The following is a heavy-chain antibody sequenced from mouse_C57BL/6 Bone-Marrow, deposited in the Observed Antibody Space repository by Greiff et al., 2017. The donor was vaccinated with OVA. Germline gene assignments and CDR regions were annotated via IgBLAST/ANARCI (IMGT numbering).Heavy chain of an antibody. CDR3: ARNPDYYGSSYGWFAY. J-gene: IGHJ3*01. CDR1: GYTFTSYW. D-gene: IGHD1-1*01. CDR2: IDPSDSYT. V-gene: IGHV1-69*01. Sequence: QVQLQQSGAELVMPGASVKLSCKASGYTFTSYWMHWVKQRPGQGLEWIGEIDPSDSYTNYNQKFKGKSTLTVDKSSSTAYMQLSSLTSEDSAVYYCARNPDYYGSSYGWFAYWGQGTLVTVSA.